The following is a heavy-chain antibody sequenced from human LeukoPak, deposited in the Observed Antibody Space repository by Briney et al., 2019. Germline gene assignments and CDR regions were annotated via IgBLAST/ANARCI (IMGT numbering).Heavy chain of an antibody. CDR1: GYTFTGYY. D-gene: IGHD6-6*01. J-gene: IGHJ3*02. V-gene: IGHV1-2*02. Sequence: ASVKVSCKASGYTFTGYYMHRVRQAPGQGLEWMGWINPNSGGTNYAQKFQGRVTMTRDTSISTAYMELSRLRSDDTAVYYCARTRRYSSSSASDAFDIWGQGTMVTVSS. CDR2: INPNSGGT. CDR3: ARTRRYSSSSASDAFDI.